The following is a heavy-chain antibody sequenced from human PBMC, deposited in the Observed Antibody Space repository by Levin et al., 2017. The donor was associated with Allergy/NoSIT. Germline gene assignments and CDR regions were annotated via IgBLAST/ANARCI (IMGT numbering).Heavy chain of an antibody. CDR1: GFTFNTYG. CDR3: ARAFGSNYGYLDY. CDR2: IWYDGSNK. D-gene: IGHD5-18*01. J-gene: IGHJ4*02. Sequence: GGSLRLSCAASGFTFNTYGMHWVRQAPGKGLEWVAVIWYDGSNKYYGDSVKGRFSISRDNSETTLYLQMNSLGAEDTAIYYCARAFGSNYGYLDYWGQGTLVTVSS. V-gene: IGHV3-33*01.